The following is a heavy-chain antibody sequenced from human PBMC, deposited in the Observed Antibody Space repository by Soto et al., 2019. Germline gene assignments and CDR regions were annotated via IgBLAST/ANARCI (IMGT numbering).Heavy chain of an antibody. CDR1: GGTFSSYA. Sequence: QVQLVQSGAEVKKPGSSVKVSCKASGGTFSSYAISWVRQAPGQGLEWMGGIIPIFGTANYAQKFPGRVTITADESTSTAYMELSSLRAEDTAVDYCARSPPVVVAGYNWFDPWGQGNLVIVSS. J-gene: IGHJ5*02. D-gene: IGHD2-15*01. V-gene: IGHV1-69*01. CDR3: ARSPPVVVAGYNWFDP. CDR2: IIPIFGTA.